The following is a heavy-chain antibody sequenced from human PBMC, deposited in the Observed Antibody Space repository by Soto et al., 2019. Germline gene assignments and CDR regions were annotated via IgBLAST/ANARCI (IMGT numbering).Heavy chain of an antibody. CDR2: IDPSDSYT. Sequence: PGASLKISCKGSGYSFTSYWISWVRQMPGKGLEWMGRIDPSDSYTNYSPSFQGHVTISADKSISTAYLQWSSLKASDTAMYYCASSGSDYYYYGMDVWGQGTTVTVS. CDR1: GYSFTSYW. J-gene: IGHJ6*02. CDR3: ASSGSDYYYYGMDV. V-gene: IGHV5-10-1*01. D-gene: IGHD7-27*01.